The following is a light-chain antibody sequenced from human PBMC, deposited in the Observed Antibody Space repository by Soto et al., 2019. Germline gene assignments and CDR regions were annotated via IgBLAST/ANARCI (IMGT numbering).Light chain of an antibody. CDR1: QSLLHSNGNTY. Sequence: DIVVTQSPHSLPVTPGEPASISCRSSQSLLHSNGNTYLDWYLQKPGQSPQLLIYLGSNRASGVPGRFSGRGSGTDYTRRISRVEAEDVGCYYCLQVLQNPLTFGGGTKVEI. CDR3: LQVLQNPLT. V-gene: IGKV2-28*01. J-gene: IGKJ4*01. CDR2: LGS.